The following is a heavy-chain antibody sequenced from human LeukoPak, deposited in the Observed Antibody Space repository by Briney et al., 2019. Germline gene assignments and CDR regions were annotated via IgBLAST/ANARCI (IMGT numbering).Heavy chain of an antibody. J-gene: IGHJ3*02. CDR3: ARATGTWGHDGFDI. V-gene: IGHV1-18*01. Sequence: VASVKVSCKASGGTFSSYAISWVRQAPGQGLEWMGWISGSSSNTNYAQRLQGRVTMTTDTSTTTAYMELRSLRSDDTAVYYCARATGTWGHDGFDIWGQGTMVTVSS. D-gene: IGHD3-16*01. CDR1: GGTFSSYA. CDR2: ISGSSSNT.